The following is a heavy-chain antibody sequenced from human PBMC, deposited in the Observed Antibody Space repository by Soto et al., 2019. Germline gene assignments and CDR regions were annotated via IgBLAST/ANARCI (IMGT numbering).Heavy chain of an antibody. CDR2: IYYSGST. V-gene: IGHV4-30-4*01. J-gene: IGHJ5*02. D-gene: IGHD3-10*01. CDR3: ARVGSKIRGPEFDP. CDR1: GGSISSGDYY. Sequence: QVQLQESGPGLVKPSQTLSLTCTVSGGSISSGDYYWSWIRQPPGKGLEWIGYIYYSGSTYYNPSLKSRVTIAVDTSKNQFSLKLSSVTAADTAVYDCARVGSKIRGPEFDPWGQGTLVTGSS.